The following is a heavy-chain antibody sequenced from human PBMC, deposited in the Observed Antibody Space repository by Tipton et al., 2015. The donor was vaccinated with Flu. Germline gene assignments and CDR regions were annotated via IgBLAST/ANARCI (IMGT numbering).Heavy chain of an antibody. CDR2: IYPGNSDT. CDR3: ARRALVGATKGYYYYGMDV. J-gene: IGHJ6*02. Sequence: VQLVQSGAEVKRPGESLKISCKGSGYSFTSYWIGWVRQMPGKGLEWMGIIYPGNSDTRYSPSFQGQVTISADKSISTAYLQWSSLKASDTAMYYCARRALVGATKGYYYYGMDVWGQGTTVTVSS. V-gene: IGHV5-51*03. CDR1: GYSFTSYW. D-gene: IGHD1-26*01.